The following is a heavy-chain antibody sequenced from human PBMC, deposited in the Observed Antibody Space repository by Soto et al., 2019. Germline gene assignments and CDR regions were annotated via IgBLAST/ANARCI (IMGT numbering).Heavy chain of an antibody. CDR2: INTNGNR. CDR3: ARKLGVGHYPFRH. CDR1: GFPFTSYG. V-gene: IGHV3-23*01. Sequence: PEGSLRLSCAASGFPFTSYGVSWVRQAPGKGLEWVSTINTNGNRHYADSVKGRFTISRDSSESMLYLDMNNLRAEDTALYYCARKLGVGHYPFRHWGQGTLVTVSS. J-gene: IGHJ4*02. D-gene: IGHD7-27*01.